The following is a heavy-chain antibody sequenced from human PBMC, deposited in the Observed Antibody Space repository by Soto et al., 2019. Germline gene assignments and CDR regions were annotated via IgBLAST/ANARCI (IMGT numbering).Heavy chain of an antibody. CDR1: GGSISSGGYY. J-gene: IGHJ4*02. D-gene: IGHD2-8*01. Sequence: QVQLQESGPGLVKPSQTLSLTCTVSGGSISSGGYYWSWIRQHPGRGLEWIGYIYYSGSTYYNPSLKXXVXVXXDTSKNQFSLNLSSVTAADTAVYSCERVADGYLHYWGQGTLVTVSS. V-gene: IGHV4-31*01. CDR3: ERVADGYLHY. CDR2: IYYSGST.